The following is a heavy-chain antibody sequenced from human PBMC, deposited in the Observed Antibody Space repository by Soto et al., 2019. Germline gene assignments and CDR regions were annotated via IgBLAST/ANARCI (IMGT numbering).Heavy chain of an antibody. J-gene: IGHJ6*02. CDR1: GGSISSYY. CDR3: ARDYYDFWRGYYPRYYGMDV. CDR2: IYYSGST. V-gene: IGHV4-59*01. Sequence: SETLSLTCTVSGGSISSYYWSWIRQPPGKGLEWIGYIYYSGSTNYNPSLKSRVTISVDTSKNQFSLKLSSVTAADTAVYYCARDYYDFWRGYYPRYYGMDVWGQGTTLTVSS. D-gene: IGHD3-3*01.